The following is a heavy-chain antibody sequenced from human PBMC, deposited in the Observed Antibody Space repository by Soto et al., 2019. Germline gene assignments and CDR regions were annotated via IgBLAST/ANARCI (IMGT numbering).Heavy chain of an antibody. CDR1: GFSFSSYA. D-gene: IGHD3-3*01. CDR3: AKELAYGDFWRGLEY. J-gene: IGHJ4*02. V-gene: IGHV3-30*18. Sequence: QVQLVESGGGVVQPGRSLRLSCAASGFSFSSYAMHWVRQAPGKGLEWVAIISHDGNIKRYADFVEGRFIVFRDNSNNNLLLQMERLKTDDPAVYYCAKELAYGDFWRGLEYWGQGTLVTVAS. CDR2: ISHDGNIK.